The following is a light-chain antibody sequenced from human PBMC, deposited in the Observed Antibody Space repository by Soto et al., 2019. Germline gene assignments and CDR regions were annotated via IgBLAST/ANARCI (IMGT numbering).Light chain of an antibody. Sequence: EIVITQSPDTLSVSPGEGATLSCRVSQSIRSNLAWYQQRPGQAPRLLMYGASTRADGIPARFTGSGSGTEFTLTIRRLEPEDFAVYYCQQYGSSYPWTFGQGTQVDIK. CDR3: QQYGSSYPWT. J-gene: IGKJ1*01. CDR2: GAS. CDR1: QSIRSN. V-gene: IGKV3-15*01.